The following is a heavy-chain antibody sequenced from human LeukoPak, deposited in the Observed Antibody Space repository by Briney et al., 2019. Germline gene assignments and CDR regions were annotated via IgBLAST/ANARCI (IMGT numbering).Heavy chain of an antibody. D-gene: IGHD3-10*01. Sequence: GGSLRLSCAASGFTFDDYAMHWVRQAPGKGLEWVSGISWNSGSIGYADSVKGRFTISRDNAKNSLYLQMNSLRAEDTALYYCAKDGGGGSGSYYNVIRGRGLVWYYYGMDVWGQGTTVTVSS. V-gene: IGHV3-9*01. CDR3: AKDGGGGSGSYYNVIRGRGLVWYYYGMDV. CDR1: GFTFDDYA. J-gene: IGHJ6*02. CDR2: ISWNSGSI.